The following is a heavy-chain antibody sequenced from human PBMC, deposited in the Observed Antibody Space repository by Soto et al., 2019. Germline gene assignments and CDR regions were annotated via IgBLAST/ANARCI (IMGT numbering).Heavy chain of an antibody. J-gene: IGHJ3*02. D-gene: IGHD2-15*01. CDR1: GGTFSSYT. CDR3: ASTNCSGGSCGAFDI. Sequence: QVQLVQSGAEAKKPGSSVKVSCKASGGTFSSYTISWVRQAPGQGLEWMGRIIPILGIANYAQKFQGRVTITADKSTSTAYMELSSLRSEDTAVYYCASTNCSGGSCGAFDIWGQGTMVTVSS. CDR2: IIPILGIA. V-gene: IGHV1-69*02.